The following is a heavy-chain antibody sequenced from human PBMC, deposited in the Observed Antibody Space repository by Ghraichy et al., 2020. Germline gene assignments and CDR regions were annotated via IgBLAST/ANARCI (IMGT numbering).Heavy chain of an antibody. J-gene: IGHJ4*02. CDR3: AALTFGGIITY. V-gene: IGHV1-2*02. CDR1: GYTFTDYY. D-gene: IGHD3-16*01. CDR2: INPNSTST. Sequence: ASVKVSCKASGYTFTDYYMHWVRQAPGQGLEWMGWINPNSTSTNYVQKFQGRVTMTRDTSISTAYMELSGLRSDDTAIYYCAALTFGGIITYWGQGTLVTVSS.